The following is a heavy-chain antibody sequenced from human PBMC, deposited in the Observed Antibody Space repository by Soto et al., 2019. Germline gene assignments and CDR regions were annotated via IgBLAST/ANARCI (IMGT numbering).Heavy chain of an antibody. CDR2: LYYNGNT. CDR3: ARNMGQRWLQSYRPYYLDY. Sequence: SETLSLTCTVSGGSVSSGDSYWTWIRQPPGEGLEWIGFLYYNGNTYYNPSLKSRVTISIDTSRNQFSLKLNSLTPADTAVYYCARNMGQRWLQSYRPYYLDYCGQGTLVTVSS. D-gene: IGHD5-12*01. CDR1: GGSVSSGDSY. J-gene: IGHJ4*02. V-gene: IGHV4-30-4*01.